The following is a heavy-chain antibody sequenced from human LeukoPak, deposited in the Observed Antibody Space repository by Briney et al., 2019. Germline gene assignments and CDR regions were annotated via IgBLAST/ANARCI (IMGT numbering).Heavy chain of an antibody. D-gene: IGHD6-13*01. CDR1: GSPFVVYA. CDR2: VRSKSYGGTT. J-gene: IGHJ2*01. CDR3: TRDPRFIAPRGYFDL. V-gene: IGHV3-49*03. Sequence: GGSLRLSCTASGSPFVVYAMSWFGQAPGKGLEGVGFVRSKSYGGTTEYAASVKGRFTISRDYSKNIAYLQMNSLKTEDTAVYYCTRDPRFIAPRGYFDLWGRGTLVTVSS.